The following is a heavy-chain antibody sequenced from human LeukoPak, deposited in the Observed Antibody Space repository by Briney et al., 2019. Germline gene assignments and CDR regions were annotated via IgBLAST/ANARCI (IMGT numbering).Heavy chain of an antibody. CDR2: ISGSGCSR. CDR3: AQYQRGSGYYHPFDY. D-gene: IGHD3-22*01. Sequence: GGSLRLSCAASGFTFSSWVRQAPGQGLEWVSTISGSGCSRSYADSLKGRFTISRDNSKNTLYLQMNSLRAGDTAVDDCAQYQRGSGYYHPFDYWGQGTLVTVSS. J-gene: IGHJ4*02. V-gene: IGHV3-23*01. CDR1: GFTFSS.